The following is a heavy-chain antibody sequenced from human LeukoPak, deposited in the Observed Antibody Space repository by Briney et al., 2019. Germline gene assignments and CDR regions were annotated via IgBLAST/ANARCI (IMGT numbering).Heavy chain of an antibody. Sequence: SETLSLTCTVSGGSITSYYWSWIRQPPGKGLEWIGYIYYSGSTNYSPSLKGRVTISVDTSKNKFSLKLSPVTAADTAVYYCARKVYSFDVFDYWGQGTLVSVSS. CDR2: IYYSGST. D-gene: IGHD2-15*01. CDR1: GGSITSYY. CDR3: ARKVYSFDVFDY. J-gene: IGHJ4*02. V-gene: IGHV4-59*01.